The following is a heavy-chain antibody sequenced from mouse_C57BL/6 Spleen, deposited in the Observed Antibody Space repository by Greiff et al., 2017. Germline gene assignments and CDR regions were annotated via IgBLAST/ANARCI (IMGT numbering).Heavy chain of an antibody. J-gene: IGHJ2*01. V-gene: IGHV5-17*01. D-gene: IGHD2-10*01. CDR1: GFTFSDYG. Sequence: DVMLVESGGGLVKPGGSLKLSCAASGFTFSDYGMHWVRQAPEKGLEWVAYISSGSSTIYYADTVKGRFTISRDNAKNTLFLQMTSLRSEDTAMYYCARAYYGNYPDYWGQGTTLTVSS. CDR3: ARAYYGNYPDY. CDR2: ISSGSSTI.